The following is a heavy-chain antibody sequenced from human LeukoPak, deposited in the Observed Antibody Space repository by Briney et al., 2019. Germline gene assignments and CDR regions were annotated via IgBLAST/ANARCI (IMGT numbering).Heavy chain of an antibody. CDR3: ARFRTPGAFDI. D-gene: IGHD2-15*01. J-gene: IGHJ3*02. Sequence: PSETLSLTCAVSGGSFSGYYWSWIRQPPGKGLEWIGEINHSGSTNYNPSLKSRVTISVDTSKNQFSLKLSSVTAADTAVYYCARFRTPGAFDIWGQGTMVTVSS. V-gene: IGHV4-34*01. CDR1: GGSFSGYY. CDR2: INHSGST.